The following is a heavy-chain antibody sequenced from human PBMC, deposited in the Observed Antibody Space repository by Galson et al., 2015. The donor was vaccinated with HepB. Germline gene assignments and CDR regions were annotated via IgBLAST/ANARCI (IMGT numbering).Heavy chain of an antibody. CDR3: ASGCGGDCYSGYWYFDL. D-gene: IGHD2-21*02. J-gene: IGHJ2*01. CDR2: IYSGGST. V-gene: IGHV3-66*01. Sequence: SLRLSCAASGFTVSSNYMSWVRQAPGKGLEWVSVIYSGGSTYYADSVKGRFTISRDNSKNTLYLQMNSLRAEDTAVYYCASGCGGDCYSGYWYFDLWGRGTLVTVSS. CDR1: GFTVSSNY.